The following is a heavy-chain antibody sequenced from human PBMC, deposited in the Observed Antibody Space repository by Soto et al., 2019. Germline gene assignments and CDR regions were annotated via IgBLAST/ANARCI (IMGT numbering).Heavy chain of an antibody. CDR1: GFTFIDYY. Sequence: GSLRLSCAASGFTFIDYYISCIRQSAFKGLEWVSYISSSSSYTNYADSVKGRFTISRDNAKNSLYLQMNSLRAEDTAVYYCARDSYSYGYGYYGMDVWGQGTTVTVSS. D-gene: IGHD5-18*01. J-gene: IGHJ6*02. CDR2: ISSSSSYT. V-gene: IGHV3-11*06. CDR3: ARDSYSYGYGYYGMDV.